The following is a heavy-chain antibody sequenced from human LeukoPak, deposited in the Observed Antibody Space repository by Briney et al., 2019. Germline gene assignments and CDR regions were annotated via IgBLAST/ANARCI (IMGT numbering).Heavy chain of an antibody. J-gene: IGHJ6*03. V-gene: IGHV1-18*01. D-gene: IGHD3-3*01. Sequence: GASVKVSCKASGYTFTSYGISWVRQAPGQGLEWMGWISAYNGNTNYAQKLQGRVTMTTDTSTSTAYMELRSLRSDDTAVYYCARGPPAYDFWRGQAFEYYYMPVWGTGTPVTVSS. CDR3: ARGPPAYDFWRGQAFEYYYMPV. CDR1: GYTFTSYG. CDR2: ISAYNGNT.